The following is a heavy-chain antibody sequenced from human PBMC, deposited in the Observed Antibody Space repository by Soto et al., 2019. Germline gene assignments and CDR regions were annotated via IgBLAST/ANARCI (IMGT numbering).Heavy chain of an antibody. CDR2: IYSGGST. CDR3: ARGRTYYYDSSGHRPGPLIFDY. CDR1: GFTVSSNY. D-gene: IGHD3-22*01. J-gene: IGHJ4*02. V-gene: IGHV3-53*01. Sequence: GGSLRLSCAASGFTVSSNYMSWVRQAPGKGLEWVSVIYSGGSTYYADSVKGRFTISRDNSKNTLYLQMNSLRAEDTAVYYCARGRTYYYDSSGHRPGPLIFDYWGQGTLVTVSS.